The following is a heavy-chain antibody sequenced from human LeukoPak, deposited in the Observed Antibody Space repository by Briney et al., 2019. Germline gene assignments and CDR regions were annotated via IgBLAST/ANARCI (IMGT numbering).Heavy chain of an antibody. Sequence: PGGSLRLSCAASGFTFSSYAMSWVRQAPGKGLEWVSAISGSGGSTYYADSVKGRFTISRDNSKNTLYLQMNSLRAEDTAVYYCAKDEPREWHQLVRGDYWGQGTLVTVSS. CDR3: AKDEPREWHQLVRGDY. CDR2: ISGSGGST. CDR1: GFTFSSYA. V-gene: IGHV3-23*01. D-gene: IGHD6-13*01. J-gene: IGHJ4*02.